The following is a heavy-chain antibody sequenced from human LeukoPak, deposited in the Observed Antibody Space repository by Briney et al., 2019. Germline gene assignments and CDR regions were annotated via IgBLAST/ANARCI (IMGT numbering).Heavy chain of an antibody. V-gene: IGHV3-53*01. D-gene: IGHD4/OR15-4a*01. CDR2: IYSDNT. J-gene: IGHJ4*02. Sequence: GGSLRLSCTVSVFTVSSNSMSWVRQAPGKGLEWVSFIYSDNTHHSDSVKGRFTISRDNSKNTLYLQMNSLRAEDTAVYYCARRAGAYSHPYDYWGQGTLVTVSS. CDR1: VFTVSSNS. CDR3: ARRAGAYSHPYDY.